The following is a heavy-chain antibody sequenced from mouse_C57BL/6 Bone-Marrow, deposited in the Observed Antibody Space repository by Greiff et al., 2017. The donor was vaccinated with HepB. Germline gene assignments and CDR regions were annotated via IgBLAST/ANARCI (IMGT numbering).Heavy chain of an antibody. CDR1: GYTFTSYW. CDR2: IDPSDSYT. J-gene: IGHJ1*03. Sequence: QVQLQQPGAELVRPGTSVKLSCKASGYTFTSYWMHWVKQRPGQGLEWIGVIDPSDSYTNYNQKFKGKATLTVDTSSSTAYMQLSSLTSEDSAVYYCARFGYYGPYGYFDVWGTGTTVTVSS. V-gene: IGHV1-59*01. CDR3: ARFGYYGPYGYFDV. D-gene: IGHD1-2*01.